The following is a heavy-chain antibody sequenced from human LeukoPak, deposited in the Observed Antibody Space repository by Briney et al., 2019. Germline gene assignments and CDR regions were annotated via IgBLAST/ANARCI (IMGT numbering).Heavy chain of an antibody. Sequence: GGSLRLSCAASGFTFSSYAMSWVRQAPGRGLEWVSAISGSGGSTYYADSVKGRFTISRDNSKNTLYLQMNSLRAEDTAVYYCAKDPHIVATISGDWFDPWGQGTLVTVSS. CDR2: ISGSGGST. CDR1: GFTFSSYA. J-gene: IGHJ5*02. CDR3: AKDPHIVATISGDWFDP. D-gene: IGHD5-12*01. V-gene: IGHV3-23*01.